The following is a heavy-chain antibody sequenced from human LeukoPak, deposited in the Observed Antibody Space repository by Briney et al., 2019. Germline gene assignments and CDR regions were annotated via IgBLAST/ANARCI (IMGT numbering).Heavy chain of an antibody. D-gene: IGHD6-19*01. CDR1: GFTFDDYG. V-gene: IGHV3-20*04. CDR2: INWNGGST. Sequence: GGSLRLSCAASGFTFDDYGMSWVRQAPGKGLEWVSGINWNGGSTGYADSVKGRFTISRDNAKNSLYLQMNSLRAEDTALYYCARDLDESGWYRNWFDPWGQGTLVTVSS. J-gene: IGHJ5*02. CDR3: ARDLDESGWYRNWFDP.